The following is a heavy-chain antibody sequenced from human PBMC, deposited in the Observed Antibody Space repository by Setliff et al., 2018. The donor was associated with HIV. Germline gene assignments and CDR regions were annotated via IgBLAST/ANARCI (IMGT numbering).Heavy chain of an antibody. CDR2: IYYSGNT. CDR3: ARRGYNYGYFDY. CDR1: GGSISSSTYY. V-gene: IGHV4-39*01. J-gene: IGHJ4*02. Sequence: PSETLSLTCTVSGGSISSSTYYWGWIRQPPGKGLEWIGSIYYSGNTYYNPSLKSRVTISVDTSKNQFSLKLSSVTAADTAVYYCARRGYNYGYFDYRGQGTLVTVSS. D-gene: IGHD5-18*01.